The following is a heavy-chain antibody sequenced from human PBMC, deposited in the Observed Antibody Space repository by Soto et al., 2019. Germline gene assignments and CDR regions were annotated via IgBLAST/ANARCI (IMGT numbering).Heavy chain of an antibody. Sequence: QLQLQESGPGLVKPSETLSLTCTVSGGSISSSSYYWGWIRQPPGKGLEWIGSIYYSGSTYYNPSLKSLVTISVDTSKNQFSLKLSSVTAADTAVYYCAVTYCGGDCFLGYWGQGTLFTVSS. D-gene: IGHD2-21*01. CDR3: AVTYCGGDCFLGY. V-gene: IGHV4-39*01. CDR2: IYYSGST. CDR1: GGSISSSSYY. J-gene: IGHJ4*02.